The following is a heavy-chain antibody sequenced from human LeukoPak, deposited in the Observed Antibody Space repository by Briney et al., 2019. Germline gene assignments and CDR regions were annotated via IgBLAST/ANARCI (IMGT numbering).Heavy chain of an antibody. V-gene: IGHV1-69*13. Sequence: SVKVSCKASGGTFSSYAISWVRQAPGQGLEWMGGIIPIFGTANYAQKFQGGVTITADESTSTAYMELSSLRSEDTAVYYCASSTLPAEYYYDSSGYRIFDYWGQGTLVTVSS. CDR1: GGTFSSYA. J-gene: IGHJ4*02. CDR3: ASSTLPAEYYYDSSGYRIFDY. D-gene: IGHD3-22*01. CDR2: IIPIFGTA.